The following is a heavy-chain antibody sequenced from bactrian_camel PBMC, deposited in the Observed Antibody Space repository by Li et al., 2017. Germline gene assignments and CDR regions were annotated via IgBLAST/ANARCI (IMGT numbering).Heavy chain of an antibody. D-gene: IGHD1*01. CDR1: GFPFSSYC. CDR3: AYKASNPYCGLTDRHYTD. CDR2: ISADGTL. J-gene: IGHJ4*01. Sequence: VESGGGSVQAGGSLILSCAASGFPFSSYCLTWFRGPQREGVAAISADGTLKYADSVKGRFTISQDAANNTVHLQMNSLKPEDSAMYFSAYKASNPYCGLTDRHYTDWGRGTQVTVS. V-gene: IGHV3S53*01.